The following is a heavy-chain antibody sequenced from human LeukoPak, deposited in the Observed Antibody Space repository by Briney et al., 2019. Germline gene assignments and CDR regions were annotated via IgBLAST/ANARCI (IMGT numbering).Heavy chain of an antibody. Sequence: ASVKVSCKASGGTFSSYAISWVRQAPGQGLEWMGGIIPIFGTANYAQKFQGRVTITADKSTGTAYMELSSLRSEDTAVYYCARASIEQLGYYYMDVWGKGTTVTVSS. J-gene: IGHJ6*03. V-gene: IGHV1-69*06. CDR3: ARASIEQLGYYYMDV. D-gene: IGHD6-6*01. CDR1: GGTFSSYA. CDR2: IIPIFGTA.